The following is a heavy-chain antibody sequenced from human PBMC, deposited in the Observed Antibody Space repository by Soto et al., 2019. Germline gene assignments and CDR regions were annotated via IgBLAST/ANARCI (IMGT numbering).Heavy chain of an antibody. CDR1: GFSLSTSGVG. D-gene: IGHD6-19*01. V-gene: IGHV2-5*02. CDR3: GHRPEGWEGFDY. Sequence: QITLKESGPTLVKPTQTLTLTCTFSGFSLSTSGVGVGWIRQPPGKALEWLALIYWDDDKRYSPSLKSRLTITKDTSKNQVVLTMTNMDPVDTATYYCGHRPEGWEGFDYWGQGALVIVSS. CDR2: IYWDDDK. J-gene: IGHJ4*02.